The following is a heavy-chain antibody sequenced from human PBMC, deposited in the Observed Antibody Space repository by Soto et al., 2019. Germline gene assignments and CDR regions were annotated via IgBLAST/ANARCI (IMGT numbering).Heavy chain of an antibody. CDR2: IYYSGST. CDR3: ARRYGSAIDY. Sequence: SETLSLTCTVPGYTIRSWYWSWIRQPPGKGMECIGYIYYSGSTNCNPSLKSRVTISVDTSKNQFSLKLSSVTAADTAVYYCARRYGSAIDYWGQGTLVS. D-gene: IGHD1-26*01. CDR1: GYTIRSWY. J-gene: IGHJ4*02. V-gene: IGHV4-59*08.